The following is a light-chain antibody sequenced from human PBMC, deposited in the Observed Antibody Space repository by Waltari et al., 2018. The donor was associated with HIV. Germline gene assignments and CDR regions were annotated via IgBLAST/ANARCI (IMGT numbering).Light chain of an antibody. J-gene: IGLJ1*01. V-gene: IGLV2-23*02. CDR3: CSYAGSSTYV. CDR2: DVT. Sequence: QSALTQPASVSGSPGQSSTISCTGTSSDVGASNYVSWYQQHPGKAPKLMIYDVTKRPSGVSNRFSGSKATNTASLTISGLQAEDEADYYCCSYAGSSTYVFGSGTKVTVL. CDR1: SSDVGASNY.